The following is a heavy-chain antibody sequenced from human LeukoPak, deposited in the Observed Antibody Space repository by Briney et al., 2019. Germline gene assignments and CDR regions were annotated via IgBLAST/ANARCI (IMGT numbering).Heavy chain of an antibody. CDR1: GFTFSSYW. J-gene: IGHJ4*02. CDR3: AKAGYCSGGSCSHLDY. CDR2: IKQDGSEK. V-gene: IGHV3-7*01. D-gene: IGHD2-15*01. Sequence: GGSLRLSCAASGFTFSSYWMSWVRQAPGKGLEWVANIKQDGSEKYYVDSVKGRFTISRDNAKNSLYLQMNSLRAEDTAVYYCAKAGYCSGGSCSHLDYWGQGTLVTVSS.